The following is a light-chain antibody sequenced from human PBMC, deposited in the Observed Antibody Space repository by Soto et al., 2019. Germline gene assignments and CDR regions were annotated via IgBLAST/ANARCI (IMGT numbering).Light chain of an antibody. CDR1: NSNIGNNK. V-gene: IGLV1-44*01. CDR3: ATWDDSLHGYV. J-gene: IGLJ1*01. Sequence: QSLLTQPPSASGTPGQSVTISCSGSNSNIGNNKVNWYQQLPGTAPKLLIYTSNQRPSGVPDRFSGSKSGTSASLAISGLQSEDEADYYCATWDDSLHGYVFGTGTKVTVL. CDR2: TSN.